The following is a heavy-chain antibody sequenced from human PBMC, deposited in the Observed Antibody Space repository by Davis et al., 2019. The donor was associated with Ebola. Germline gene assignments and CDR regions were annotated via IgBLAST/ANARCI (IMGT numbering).Heavy chain of an antibody. V-gene: IGHV1-69*13. D-gene: IGHD3-10*01. CDR2: IIPLFGTA. CDR3: ARDPGAAVFDY. CDR1: GGTFSSYA. Sequence: SVKVSCKASGGTFSSYAISWVRQAPGQGLEWMGGIIPLFGTANYAQKFQGRVTITADESTSTAYMELRSLRSDDTAVYYCARDPGAAVFDYWGQGTLVIVSS. J-gene: IGHJ4*02.